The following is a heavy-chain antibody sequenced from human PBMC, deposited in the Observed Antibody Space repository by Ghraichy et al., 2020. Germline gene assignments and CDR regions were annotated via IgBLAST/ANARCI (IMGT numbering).Heavy chain of an antibody. CDR3: VRGYYYDTSGPKYYFDS. V-gene: IGHV3-11*01. D-gene: IGHD3-22*01. CDR2: IRNSGATI. Sequence: LKVSCAASGFIFSDSYMSWIRQAPGKGLEWIAYIRNSGATIYYRDSVKGRFTISRDNTKDLLYLHMNSLRADDTAVYYCVRGYYYDTSGPKYYFDSWGQGTLVTVSS. CDR1: GFIFSDSY. J-gene: IGHJ4*02.